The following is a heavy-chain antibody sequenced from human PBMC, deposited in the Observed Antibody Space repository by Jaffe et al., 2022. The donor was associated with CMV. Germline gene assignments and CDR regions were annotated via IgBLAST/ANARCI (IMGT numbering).Heavy chain of an antibody. CDR2: ISSSGSTI. CDR3: ARAPLYSWSYYYMDV. D-gene: IGHD1-1*01. V-gene: IGHV3-48*03. CDR1: GFTFSSYE. Sequence: EVQLVESGGGLVQPGGSLRLSCAASGFTFSSYEMNWVRQAPGKGLEWVSYISSSGSTIYYADSVKGRFTISRDNAKNSLYLQMNSLRAEDTAVYYCARAPLYSWSYYYMDVWGKGTTVTVSS. J-gene: IGHJ6*03.